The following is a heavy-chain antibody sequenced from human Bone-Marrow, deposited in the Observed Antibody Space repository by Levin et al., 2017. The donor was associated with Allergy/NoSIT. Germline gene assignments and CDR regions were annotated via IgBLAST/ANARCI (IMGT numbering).Heavy chain of an antibody. J-gene: IGHJ4*02. Sequence: GGSLRLSCTASGFTFGDYAMSWVRQAPGKGLEWVGFIRSKAYGGTTEYAASVKGRFTISRDDSKSIAYLQMNSLKTEDTAVYYCTRDSSLYYYDSSGQLGEQRGYWGQGTLVTVSS. D-gene: IGHD3-22*01. V-gene: IGHV3-49*04. CDR2: IRSKAYGGTT. CDR1: GFTFGDYA. CDR3: TRDSSLYYYDSSGQLGEQRGY.